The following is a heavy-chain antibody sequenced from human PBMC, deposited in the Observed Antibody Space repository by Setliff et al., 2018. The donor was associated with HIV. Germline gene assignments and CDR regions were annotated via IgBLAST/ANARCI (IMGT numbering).Heavy chain of an antibody. Sequence: ETLSLTCTVSGGSISSSTYYWGWIRQSPGKGLQWIGSIHYSGSTYYNPSLESRVTISVDTSENQFSLKLSSVTAGDTAVYYCARRGYDFLGYFQHWGHGTRVTVSS. D-gene: IGHD5-12*01. CDR3: ARRGYDFLGYFQH. CDR2: IHYSGST. CDR1: GGSISSSTYY. J-gene: IGHJ1*01. V-gene: IGHV4-39*01.